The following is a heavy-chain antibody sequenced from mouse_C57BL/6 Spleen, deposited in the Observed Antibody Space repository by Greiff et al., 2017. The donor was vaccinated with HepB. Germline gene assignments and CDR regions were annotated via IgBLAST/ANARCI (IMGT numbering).Heavy chain of an antibody. Sequence: VQLQQSGPGMVKPSPSLSLTCTVTGYSFTSGYDWHWIRHFPGNKLEWMGYISYSGSTNYNPSLKSRITITHDTSKNHFFLKLNSVTTEDTATYCCATTTYYYAMGCWGQGTSVTVSS. V-gene: IGHV3-1*01. CDR3: ATTTYYYAMGC. D-gene: IGHD2-12*01. CDR1: GYSFTSGYD. CDR2: ISYSGST. J-gene: IGHJ4*01.